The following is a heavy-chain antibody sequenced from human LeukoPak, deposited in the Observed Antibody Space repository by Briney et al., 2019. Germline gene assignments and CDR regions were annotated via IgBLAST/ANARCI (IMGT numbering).Heavy chain of an antibody. CDR2: IYYSGST. CDR3: ARDLGGLRYCSGGSCYSVFNGMDV. Sequence: SQTLSLTCTVSGGSISSGDYYWSWIRQPPGKGLEWIGYIYYSGSTYYNPSPKSRVTISVDTSKSQFSLKLSSVTAADTAVYYCARDLGGLRYCSGGSCYSVFNGMDVWGQGTTVTVSS. CDR1: GGSISSGDYY. V-gene: IGHV4-30-4*01. J-gene: IGHJ6*02. D-gene: IGHD2-15*01.